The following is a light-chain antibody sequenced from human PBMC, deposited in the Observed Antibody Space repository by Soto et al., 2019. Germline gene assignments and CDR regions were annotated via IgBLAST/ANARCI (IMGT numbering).Light chain of an antibody. CDR3: QQFNSYSST. V-gene: IGKV1-5*03. CDR1: QSISSW. CDR2: QAS. Sequence: DIQMTQSPSTLSASVGDRVIITCRASQSISSWLTWYQQKPGKAPKLLIYQASSLESGVPSRFSGGGSGTDFTLTISSLQPDDFATYYCQQFNSYSSTFGQGTKVEI. J-gene: IGKJ1*01.